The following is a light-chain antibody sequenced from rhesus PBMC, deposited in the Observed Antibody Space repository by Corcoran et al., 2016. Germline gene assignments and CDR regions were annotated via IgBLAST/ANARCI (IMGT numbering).Light chain of an antibody. V-gene: IGKV1-19*01. J-gene: IGKJ2*01. CDR1: QAISSW. CDR3: QQYNTLPYN. CDR2: DAY. Sequence: DIQMTQSPSSLSASVGDTVTIVCHASQAISSWLAWYQLQPGKAPKTLIYDAYSLQSWVPSRFSGTGSGKDYTLTSHNLQPEDFSTYYCQQYNTLPYNFGQGTKVEIK.